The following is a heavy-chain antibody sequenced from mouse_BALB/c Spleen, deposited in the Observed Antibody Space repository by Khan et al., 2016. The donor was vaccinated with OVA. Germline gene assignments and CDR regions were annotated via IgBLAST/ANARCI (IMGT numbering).Heavy chain of an antibody. CDR1: GFTFSSFG. Sequence: EVMLVESGGGLVQPGGSRKLSCAASGFTFSSFGMHWVRQAPKKGLEWVAYISSGSSTIYYEDTVKGRFTISRDNPKTTLFLQMTSLRSDDTAMYYCARSGGNFHWYFDVWGAGTSVTVSS. D-gene: IGHD2-1*01. J-gene: IGHJ1*01. V-gene: IGHV5-17*02. CDR2: ISSGSSTI. CDR3: ARSGGNFHWYFDV.